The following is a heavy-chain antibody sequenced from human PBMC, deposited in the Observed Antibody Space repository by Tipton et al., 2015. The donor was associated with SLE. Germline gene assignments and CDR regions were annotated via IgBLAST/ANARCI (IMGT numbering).Heavy chain of an antibody. V-gene: IGHV4-34*01. CDR2: INHSGST. Sequence: TLSLTCAVYGGSFSNYYWSWIRQPPGKGLEWIGEINHSGSTNYNPSLKSRVTISVDTSKNQFSLKLSSVTAADTAVYYCARDRRIAVATYWYFDLWGRGTLVTVSS. J-gene: IGHJ2*01. CDR1: GGSFSNYY. CDR3: ARDRRIAVATYWYFDL. D-gene: IGHD6-19*01.